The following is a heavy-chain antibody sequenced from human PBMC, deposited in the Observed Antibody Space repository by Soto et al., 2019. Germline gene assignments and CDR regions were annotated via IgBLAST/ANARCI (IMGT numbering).Heavy chain of an antibody. Sequence: EVQLVESGGGLVQPGGSLRLSCAASGFTFSSYWMHWVRQAPGEGLVWVSRINSDGSSTSYADSVKGRFTISRDNAKNTLYLQMNSLRAEDTAVYYCARGTVYYDFWSYYYYYYMDVWGKGTTVTVSS. CDR2: INSDGSST. J-gene: IGHJ6*03. CDR3: ARGTVYYDFWSYYYYYYMDV. D-gene: IGHD3-3*01. V-gene: IGHV3-74*01. CDR1: GFTFSSYW.